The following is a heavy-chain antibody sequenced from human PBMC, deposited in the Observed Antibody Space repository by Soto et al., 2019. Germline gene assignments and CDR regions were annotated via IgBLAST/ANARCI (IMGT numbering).Heavy chain of an antibody. V-gene: IGHV5-51*01. CDR3: AILARQQWLPLDD. CDR2: IDPGDSDT. CDR1: GYSFTSYW. Sequence: PGESLKISCKGSGYSFTSYWIGWVRQMPGKGLELMGIIDPGDSDTRYSPSFQGQVTISADKSISTAYMQWSSLKASDTSIYYCAILARQQWLPLDDGGQGTLVTVSS. D-gene: IGHD6-19*01. J-gene: IGHJ4*02.